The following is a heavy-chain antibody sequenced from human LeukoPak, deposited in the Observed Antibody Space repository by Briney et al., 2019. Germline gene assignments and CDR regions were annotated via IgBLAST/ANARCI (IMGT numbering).Heavy chain of an antibody. J-gene: IGHJ3*02. CDR2: IYADGSST. CDR3: AKEDLIAVADHDAFDI. CDR1: GFTFSSYW. Sequence: GGSLRLSCAASGFTFSSYWMNWVRQAPGKGLVWVSRIYADGSSTSNADSVKGRFTISRDNAKNSQYLQMNSLRAEDTALYYCAKEDLIAVADHDAFDIWGQGTMVTVSS. V-gene: IGHV3-74*01. D-gene: IGHD6-19*01.